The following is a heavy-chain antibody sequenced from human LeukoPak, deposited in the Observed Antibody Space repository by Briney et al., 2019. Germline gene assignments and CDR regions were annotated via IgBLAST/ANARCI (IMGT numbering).Heavy chain of an antibody. CDR2: INPSGGST. Sequence: ASVKVSCKASGYAFTSYYMHWVRQAPGQGLEWMGIINPSGGSTSYAQKFQGRVTMTRDTSTSTVYMELSSLRSEDTAVYYCARTGTGQSRTVDMLLGDSYYYYGMDVWGQGTTVTVSS. V-gene: IGHV1-46*01. CDR3: ARTGTGQSRTVDMLLGDSYYYYGMDV. CDR1: GYAFTSYY. J-gene: IGHJ6*02. D-gene: IGHD3-10*01.